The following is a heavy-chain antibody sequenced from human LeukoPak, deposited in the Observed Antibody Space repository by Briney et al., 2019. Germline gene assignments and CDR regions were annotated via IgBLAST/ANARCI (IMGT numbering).Heavy chain of an antibody. Sequence: SETLSLTCTVSGGSISSSSYYWGWIRQPPGKGLEWIGSIYYSGSTYYNPSLKSRVTISVDRSKNQFSLKLSSVTAADTAVYYCASSISGWSNFDYWGQGTLVTVSS. CDR1: GGSISSSSYY. J-gene: IGHJ4*02. CDR3: ASSISGWSNFDY. V-gene: IGHV4-39*07. D-gene: IGHD6-19*01. CDR2: IYYSGST.